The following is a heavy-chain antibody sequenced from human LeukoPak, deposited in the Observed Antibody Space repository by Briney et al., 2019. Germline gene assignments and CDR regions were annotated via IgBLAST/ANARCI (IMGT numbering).Heavy chain of an antibody. J-gene: IGHJ3*02. CDR3: ARGYYYDNSGYPDALDI. Sequence: PSETLSLTCTVSGGSISPYYWSWIRQPPGKGLEWIGYIYYNVITSYKPSLKGRVTISVDTSKKQFALKLSSVTDADTAVYYCARGYYYDNSGYPDALDIWGQGTMVTVSS. D-gene: IGHD3-22*01. CDR2: IYYNVIT. V-gene: IGHV4-59*01. CDR1: GGSISPYY.